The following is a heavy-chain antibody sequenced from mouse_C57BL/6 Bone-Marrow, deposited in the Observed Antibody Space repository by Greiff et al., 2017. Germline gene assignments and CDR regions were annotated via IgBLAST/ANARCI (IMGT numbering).Heavy chain of an antibody. V-gene: IGHV1-54*01. CDR1: GYAFTNYV. CDR2: INPGSGGT. Sequence: QVQLQQPGAELVRPGTSVKVSCKALGYAFTNYVIVWVKQRPGQGLEWIGVINPGSGGTSYNEKFKGKATLTADKSSSTSYMQLSSLTSEDAAVYFCASSACYYCGYFDVWGTGTTVTVSS. D-gene: IGHD2-3*01. CDR3: ASSACYYCGYFDV. J-gene: IGHJ1*03.